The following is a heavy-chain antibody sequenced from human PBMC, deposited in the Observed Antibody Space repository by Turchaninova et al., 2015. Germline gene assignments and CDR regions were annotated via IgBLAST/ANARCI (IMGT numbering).Heavy chain of an antibody. V-gene: IGHV1-18*04. CDR3: ARGGWLPRTYFDF. J-gene: IGHJ4*02. D-gene: IGHD6-19*01. CDR2: ISTYTNHT. CDR1: CFSVVKDG. Sequence: QLHLVQSGPEVKQAGDSLTGSCKAVCFSVVKDGITWLRQAPGHGPEWMGWISTYTNHTIFGHRGEGRVSLTADTSTSTVYMELRDLRSDDTAVYFCARGGWLPRTYFDFWGQGTLVTVSS.